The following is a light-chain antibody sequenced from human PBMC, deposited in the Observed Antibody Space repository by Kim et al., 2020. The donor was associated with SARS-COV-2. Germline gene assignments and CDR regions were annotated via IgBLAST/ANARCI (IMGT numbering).Light chain of an antibody. Sequence: ASVKLTCTLSSGRRSNAIAWHQQQAEKGRRYLMTLNSAGSHSKGDGIPDRFSGSSSGAERYHTNAGLQSDDEADYYCQTWGTGIWVFGGGTQLTVL. CDR2: LNSAGSH. V-gene: IGLV4-69*01. CDR1: SGRRSNA. CDR3: QTWGTGIWV. J-gene: IGLJ3*02.